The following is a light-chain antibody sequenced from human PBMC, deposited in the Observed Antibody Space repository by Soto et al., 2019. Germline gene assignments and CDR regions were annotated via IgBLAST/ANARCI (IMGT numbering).Light chain of an antibody. J-gene: IGKJ1*01. CDR1: QTVRSN. CDR2: DTS. V-gene: IGKV3-15*01. Sequence: VVMTQSPATLSVSPGERATLSCRASQTVRSNLAWYQQRPGQAPRLLISDTSTRATGVPARFSGSGSGTEFTLTISSLQSEDFAVYYCQQYNNWPRTFGQGTKVDIK. CDR3: QQYNNWPRT.